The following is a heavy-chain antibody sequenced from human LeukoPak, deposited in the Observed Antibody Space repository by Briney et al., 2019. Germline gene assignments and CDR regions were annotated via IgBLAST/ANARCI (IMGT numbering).Heavy chain of an antibody. CDR3: ARVIYGSGTYYKGWFDP. J-gene: IGHJ5*02. V-gene: IGHV3-21*04. CDR2: ISSSSSYI. CDR1: GFTFSSYS. D-gene: IGHD3-10*01. Sequence: PGGSLRPSCAASGFTFSSYSMNWVRQAPGKGLEWVSSISSSSSYIYYADSVKGRFTISRDNSKNMLYLQMNGLRAEDTAVYYCARVIYGSGTYYKGWFDPWGQGTLVTVSS.